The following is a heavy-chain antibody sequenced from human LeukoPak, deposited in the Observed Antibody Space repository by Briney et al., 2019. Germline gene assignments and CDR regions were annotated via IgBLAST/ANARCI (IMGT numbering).Heavy chain of an antibody. J-gene: IGHJ4*02. D-gene: IGHD3-10*01. CDR2: INPNSGGT. CDR3: ARDSELLWFGELPGFSDY. Sequence: GASVKVSCKASGYTFSVYGITWVRQAPGQGLEWMGWINPNSGGTNYAQKFQGRVTMTRDTSISTAYMELSRLRSDDTAVYYCARDSELLWFGELPGFSDYWGQGTLVTVSS. CDR1: GYTFSVYG. V-gene: IGHV1-2*02.